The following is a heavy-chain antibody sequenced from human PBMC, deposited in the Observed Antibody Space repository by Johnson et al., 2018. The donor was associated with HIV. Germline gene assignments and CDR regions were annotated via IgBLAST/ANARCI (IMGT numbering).Heavy chain of an antibody. CDR2: TNWNGGRT. V-gene: IGHV3-20*04. Sequence: VQLVESGGGLVQPGGSLRLSCAASGFTFNDYGMSWVRQAPGEGLEWVSGTNWNGGRTGYADSVKGRFTVSRDNAKNSLYLQMNSLRVEDTALYYCARVSRLGDIAVLSDAFDTWGQGTMVTVSS. J-gene: IGHJ3*02. CDR1: GFTFNDYG. D-gene: IGHD6-19*01. CDR3: ARVSRLGDIAVLSDAFDT.